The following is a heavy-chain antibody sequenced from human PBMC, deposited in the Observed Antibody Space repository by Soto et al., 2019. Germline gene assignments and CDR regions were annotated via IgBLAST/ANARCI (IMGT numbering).Heavy chain of an antibody. J-gene: IGHJ5*02. CDR2: IIPIFGTA. CDR1: GGTFSSYA. V-gene: IGHV1-69*06. CDR3: ARGGTYGDSHNWFDP. D-gene: IGHD4-17*01. Sequence: SVKVSCKASGGTFSSYAISWVRQAPGQGLEWMGGIIPIFGTANYAQKFQGRVTITADKSTSTAYMELSSLRSEDTAVYYCARGGTYGDSHNWFDPWGQGTLVTVSS.